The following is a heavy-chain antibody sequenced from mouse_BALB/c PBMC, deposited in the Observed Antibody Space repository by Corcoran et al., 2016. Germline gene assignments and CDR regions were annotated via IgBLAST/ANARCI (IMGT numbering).Heavy chain of an antibody. D-gene: IGHD1-1*01. CDR3: MGYCSSWYFDV. J-gene: IGHJ1*01. Sequence: EVQLLETGGGLVQPGGSRGLSCEGSGFTFSGFWMSWVRQTPGKTLEWIGDINSDGSAINYAPSIKDRFTIFRDNDKSTLYLHMSNVRSEDTATYFCMGYCSSWYFDVWGAGTTVTVSS. CDR2: INSDGSAI. CDR1: GFTFSGFW. V-gene: IGHV11-2*01.